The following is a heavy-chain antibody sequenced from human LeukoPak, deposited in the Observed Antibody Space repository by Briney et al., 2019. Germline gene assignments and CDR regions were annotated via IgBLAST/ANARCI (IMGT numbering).Heavy chain of an antibody. CDR3: ARERALNYYDSSGYDS. Sequence: GGSLRLSCAASGFTLSDYRMSWVRQAPGKGLEWVANIKQDGSEKHYVDAVKGRFTISRDNAKNSLYLQLNGLRADDTAVYYCARERALNYYDSSGYDSWGQGTLVTVSP. D-gene: IGHD3-22*01. CDR1: GFTLSDYR. CDR2: IKQDGSEK. J-gene: IGHJ4*02. V-gene: IGHV3-7*01.